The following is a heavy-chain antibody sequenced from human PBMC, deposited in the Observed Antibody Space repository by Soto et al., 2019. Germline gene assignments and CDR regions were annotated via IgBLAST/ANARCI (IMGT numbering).Heavy chain of an antibody. D-gene: IGHD2-2*01. CDR3: ARDDHIVVVPTSLGAMDV. J-gene: IGHJ6*02. Sequence: QVQLQESGPGLVKPSETLSLTGAVYGGSISSNKWWSWVRQPPGKGLEGMGEIYHIGSTNYNPSLKSRVTISLDKSKNQFSLKLTSVTAADSAVYYCARDDHIVVVPTSLGAMDVWGQGTTVTVSS. CDR2: IYHIGST. V-gene: IGHV4-4*02. CDR1: GGSISSNKW.